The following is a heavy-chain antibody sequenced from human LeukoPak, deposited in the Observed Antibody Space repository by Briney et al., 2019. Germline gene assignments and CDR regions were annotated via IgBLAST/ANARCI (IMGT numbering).Heavy chain of an antibody. V-gene: IGHV4-59*01. CDR2: IYYSGST. CDR1: GGSISNYY. J-gene: IGHJ4*02. Sequence: PSQTLSLTCTVSGGSISNYYWSWIRQPPGKGLEWIGYIYYSGSTNYNPSLKSRVTISVDTSKNQFSLKLSSVTAADTAVYYCAREAPYKYYFDYWGQGTLVTVSS. CDR3: AREAPYKYYFDY. D-gene: IGHD1-1*01.